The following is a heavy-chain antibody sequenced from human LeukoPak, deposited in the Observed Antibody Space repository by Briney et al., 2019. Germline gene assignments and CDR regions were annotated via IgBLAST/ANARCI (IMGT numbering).Heavy chain of an antibody. CDR2: IYYSVTT. Sequence: PSETLSLTCTVSGGSVSSDSYYWSWIRQPPGKGLEWIGYIYYSVTTNYNPSLKSRVTISIDTSKNQFSLRLSSVTAADTAVYYCARDVYCINGVCYSAFDIWGQGTMVSVSS. CDR1: GGSVSSDSYY. CDR3: ARDVYCINGVCYSAFDI. D-gene: IGHD2-8*01. J-gene: IGHJ3*02. V-gene: IGHV4-61*01.